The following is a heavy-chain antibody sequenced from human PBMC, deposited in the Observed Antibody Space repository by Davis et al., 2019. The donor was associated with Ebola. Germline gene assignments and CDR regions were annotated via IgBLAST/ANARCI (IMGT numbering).Heavy chain of an antibody. J-gene: IGHJ4*02. CDR2: ISPILDMT. Sequence: SVKVSCKASGATFNSYTIIWVRQAPGQGLQWMGRISPILDMTNYAQTFQGRVTITADKSTSAIYMELSSLRSDDTAVFYCARLDSNRGLDYWGQGTLVTVSS. CDR1: GATFNSYT. D-gene: IGHD3-22*01. CDR3: ARLDSNRGLDY. V-gene: IGHV1-69*02.